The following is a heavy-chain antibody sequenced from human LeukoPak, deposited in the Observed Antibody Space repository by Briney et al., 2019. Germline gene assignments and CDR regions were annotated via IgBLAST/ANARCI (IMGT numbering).Heavy chain of an antibody. J-gene: IGHJ4*02. CDR1: GFTFSTYN. D-gene: IGHD6-13*01. CDR3: ARDSIAAAGPDDY. Sequence: GGSLRLSCAASGFTFSTYNMNWVRQAPGKGLEWVSYISSTSSTIHYADSVKGRFTISRDNAKNSLYLQMNSLRDDDTAVYYCARDSIAAAGPDDYWGQGTLVTVSS. V-gene: IGHV3-48*02. CDR2: ISSTSSTI.